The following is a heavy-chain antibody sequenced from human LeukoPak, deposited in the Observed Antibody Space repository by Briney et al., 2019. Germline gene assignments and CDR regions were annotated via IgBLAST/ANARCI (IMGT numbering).Heavy chain of an antibody. V-gene: IGHV4-59*01. Sequence: PSETLSLTCTVSGGSISSYYWSWIRQPPGKGLEWIGYIYYSGSTNYNPSLKSRVTISVDTSKNQFSLKLSSVTAADTAVYYCARGRCSGGSCSNYCYYYMDVWGKGTTVTVSS. J-gene: IGHJ6*03. CDR1: GGSISSYY. D-gene: IGHD2-15*01. CDR2: IYYSGST. CDR3: ARGRCSGGSCSNYCYYYMDV.